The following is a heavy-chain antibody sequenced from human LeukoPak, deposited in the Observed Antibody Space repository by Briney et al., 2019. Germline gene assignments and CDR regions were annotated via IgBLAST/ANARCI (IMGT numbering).Heavy chain of an antibody. Sequence: GRSLRLSCAASGFTFDDYAMHWVRQAPGKGLEWASGISWNSGSIGYADSVKGRFTISRDNAKNSLYLQMNSLRAEDTALYYCAKDGYGSGSFNWFDPWGQGTLVTVSS. J-gene: IGHJ5*02. CDR3: AKDGYGSGSFNWFDP. CDR2: ISWNSGSI. D-gene: IGHD3-10*01. CDR1: GFTFDDYA. V-gene: IGHV3-9*01.